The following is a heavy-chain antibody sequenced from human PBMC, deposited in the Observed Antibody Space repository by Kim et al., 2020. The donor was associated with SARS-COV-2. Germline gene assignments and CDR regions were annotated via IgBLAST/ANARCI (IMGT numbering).Heavy chain of an antibody. CDR3: AKGFGSG. V-gene: IGHV3-23*01. Sequence: GGSLRLSCAASGFTFISYAMGWFRQAPGKGLDRVSIISTGGSTHYAESVKGRFTVSRDNSKNTLYLQMNSLSAEDTAVYYCAKGFGSGWGQGTLVTVSS. D-gene: IGHD6-19*01. CDR1: GFTFISYA. J-gene: IGHJ4*02. CDR2: ISTGGST.